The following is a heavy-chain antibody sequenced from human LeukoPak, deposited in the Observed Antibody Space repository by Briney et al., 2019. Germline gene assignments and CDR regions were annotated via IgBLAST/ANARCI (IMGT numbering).Heavy chain of an antibody. V-gene: IGHV1-2*02. CDR1: GYTFTGYY. CDR2: INPNSGGT. D-gene: IGHD1-26*01. Sequence: ASVKVSCKASGYTFTGYYMHWVRQAPGQGLEWMGWINPNSGGTNYAQKFQGRVTMTRDTSISTAYMELSRLRSDDTAVYYCATATRYRRSYYYFDYWGQGTLVTVSS. J-gene: IGHJ4*02. CDR3: ATATRYRRSYYYFDY.